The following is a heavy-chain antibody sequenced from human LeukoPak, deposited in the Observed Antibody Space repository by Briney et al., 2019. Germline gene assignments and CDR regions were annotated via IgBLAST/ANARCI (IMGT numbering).Heavy chain of an antibody. CDR3: ARADGVVALNWFDP. J-gene: IGHJ5*02. CDR2: IYYSGST. CDR1: GGSISSSSYY. Sequence: PSETLSLTCTVSGGSISSSSYYWGWIRQPPGKGLEWIGSIYYSGSTYYNPSPKSRVTISVDTSKNQFSLKLSSVTAADTAVYYCARADGVVALNWFDPWGQGTLVTVSS. V-gene: IGHV4-39*07. D-gene: IGHD2-15*01.